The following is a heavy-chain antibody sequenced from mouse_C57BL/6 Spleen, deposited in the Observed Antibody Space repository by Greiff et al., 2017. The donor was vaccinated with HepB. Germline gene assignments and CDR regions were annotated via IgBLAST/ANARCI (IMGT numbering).Heavy chain of an antibody. Sequence: VQLQQSGAELVMPGASVKLSCKASGYTFTSYWMHWVKQRPGQGLEWIGEIDPSDSYTNYNQKFKGKSTLTVDKYSSTAYMQLSSLTSEDSAVYYCARPGYGSSHWYFDVWGTGTTVTVSS. CDR3: ARPGYGSSHWYFDV. D-gene: IGHD1-1*01. CDR1: GYTFTSYW. J-gene: IGHJ1*03. V-gene: IGHV1-69*01. CDR2: IDPSDSYT.